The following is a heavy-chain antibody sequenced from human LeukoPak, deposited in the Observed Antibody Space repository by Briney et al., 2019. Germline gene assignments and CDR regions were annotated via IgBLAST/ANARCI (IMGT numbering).Heavy chain of an antibody. CDR3: AREKVEYSYGLFDY. Sequence: SETLSLTCTVSGGSISSYYWSWIRQPPGKGLEWIGYIYYSGSTNYNPSLKSRVTISVDTSKNQFSLKLSSVTAADTAVYYCAREKVEYSYGLFDYWGQGTLVTVSS. D-gene: IGHD5-18*01. CDR2: IYYSGST. CDR1: GGSISSYY. V-gene: IGHV4-59*12. J-gene: IGHJ4*02.